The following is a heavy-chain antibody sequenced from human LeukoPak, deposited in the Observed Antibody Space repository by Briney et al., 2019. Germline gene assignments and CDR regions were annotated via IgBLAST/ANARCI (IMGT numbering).Heavy chain of an antibody. J-gene: IGHJ5*02. Sequence: ASVKVSCKVSGYTLTELSMHWVRQAPGKGLGWMGGFDPEDGETIYAQKFQGRVTMTEDTSTDTAYMELSSLRSEDTAVYYCARDYYGSGSFNWFDPWGQGTLVTVSS. CDR3: ARDYYGSGSFNWFDP. V-gene: IGHV1-24*01. D-gene: IGHD3-10*01. CDR1: GYTLTELS. CDR2: FDPEDGET.